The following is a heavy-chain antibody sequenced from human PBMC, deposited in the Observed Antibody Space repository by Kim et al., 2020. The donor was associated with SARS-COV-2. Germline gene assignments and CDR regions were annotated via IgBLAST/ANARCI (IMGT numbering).Heavy chain of an antibody. CDR3: AREWGAGTTQAPTDAFAF. CDR1: GFTFSTYA. CDR2: MWHDGARE. D-gene: IGHD1-7*01. Sequence: GGSLRLSCAASGFTFSTYAMHWVRQAPGKRLEWVAMMWHDGAREYYADSVKGRFIISRDTSKNTLYLQMSSLRVEDTALYHCAREWGAGTTQAPTDAFAFWGGGTRVTVSS. V-gene: IGHV3-33*01. J-gene: IGHJ3*01.